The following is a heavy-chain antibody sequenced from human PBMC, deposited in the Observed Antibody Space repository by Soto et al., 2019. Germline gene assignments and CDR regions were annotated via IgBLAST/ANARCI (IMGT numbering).Heavy chain of an antibody. J-gene: IGHJ6*02. V-gene: IGHV4-31*03. CDR2: IYYSGST. D-gene: IGHD4-17*01. CDR1: GGSVNNANYF. Sequence: QVRLEESGPGLVKPSETLSLICSVSGGSVNNANYFWNWIRHHPENGLEWIGYIYYSGSTRYNPSFKTRATVSIDTSKNQFSLRLNSVTVADTAVYFCARDADYGGSRGGMDVWGRGTTVTVSS. CDR3: ARDADYGGSRGGMDV.